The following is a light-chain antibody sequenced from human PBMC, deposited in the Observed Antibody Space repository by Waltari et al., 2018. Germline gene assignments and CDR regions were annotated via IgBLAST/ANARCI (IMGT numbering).Light chain of an antibody. Sequence: QSALTQPASVSGSPGQSITTSCTGTSSDVGTYNLVSWYQQHPGKAPKLLIYEGSKRPSGVSERFAGSRSGNTASLTISGLQADDEGYYYCCSYAGGRTWVFGGGTKLTVL. CDR3: CSYAGGRTWV. V-gene: IGLV2-23*01. CDR1: SSDVGTYNL. J-gene: IGLJ3*02. CDR2: EGS.